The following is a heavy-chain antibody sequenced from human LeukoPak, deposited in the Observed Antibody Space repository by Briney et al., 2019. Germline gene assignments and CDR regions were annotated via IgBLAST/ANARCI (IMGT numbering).Heavy chain of an antibody. CDR3: AGKRAHYYDSSGYRPDAFDI. D-gene: IGHD3-22*01. J-gene: IGHJ3*02. Sequence: GSSVKVSCKASGGTFSSYAISWVRQAPGQGLEWMGGIIPIFGTANYAQKFQGRVTITTDESTSTAYMELSSLRSEDTAVYYCAGKRAHYYDSSGYRPDAFDIWGQGTMVTVSS. CDR2: IIPIFGTA. CDR1: GGTFSSYA. V-gene: IGHV1-69*05.